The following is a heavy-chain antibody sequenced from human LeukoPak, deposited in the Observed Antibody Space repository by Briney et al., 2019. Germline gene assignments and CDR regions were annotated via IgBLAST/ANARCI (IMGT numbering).Heavy chain of an antibody. CDR1: GGSISSYY. CDR2: ISTSGST. V-gene: IGHV4-4*07. J-gene: IGHJ4*02. D-gene: IGHD6-13*01. CDR3: ARGAAGTGAADY. Sequence: SETLSLTCTVSGGSISSYYWSWIRQPAGKGLESIGHISTSGSTNYNPSLKSRVTMSVDTSKNQFSLKLSSVTAADTAVYFCARGAAGTGAADYWGQGTLVTVSS.